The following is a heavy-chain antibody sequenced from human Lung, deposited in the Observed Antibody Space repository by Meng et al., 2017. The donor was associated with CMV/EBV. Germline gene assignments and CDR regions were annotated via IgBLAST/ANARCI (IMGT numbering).Heavy chain of an antibody. CDR3: ARRQYYYDSSGYSGAFDI. J-gene: IGHJ3*02. CDR2: IYPGDSDT. Sequence: FTSYWIGWVRQMPGKGLEWMGIIYPGDSDTRYSPSFQGQVTISADKSISTAYLQWSSLKASDTAMYYCARRQYYYDSSGYSGAFDIWGQGTMVTVSS. CDR1: FTSYW. D-gene: IGHD3-22*01. V-gene: IGHV5-51*01.